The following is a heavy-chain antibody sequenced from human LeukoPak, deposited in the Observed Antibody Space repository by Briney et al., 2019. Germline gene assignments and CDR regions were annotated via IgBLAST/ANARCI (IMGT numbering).Heavy chain of an antibody. CDR2: ISGSGGST. J-gene: IGHJ4*02. D-gene: IGHD3-22*01. V-gene: IGHV3-23*01. CDR3: AKGQNYYDRGFDY. CDR1: GFTFSSYA. Sequence: KSGGSLRLSCAASGFTFSSYAMSWVRQAPGKGLEWVSAISGSGGSTYYADSVKGRFTISRDNSKNTLYLQMNSLRAEDTAVYYCAKGQNYYDRGFDYWGQGTLVTVSS.